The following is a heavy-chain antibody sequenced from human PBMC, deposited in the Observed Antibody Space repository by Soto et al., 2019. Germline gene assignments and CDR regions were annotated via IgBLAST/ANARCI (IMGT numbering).Heavy chain of an antibody. CDR3: ARVLRDVLSDRYYWYFDL. D-gene: IGHD3-16*02. V-gene: IGHV4-31*03. CDR2: IYYIGTS. Sequence: QVQLQESGPGLVKPSQTLSLTCTVSGASISSGGYYWGWIRQHPGKGLEWIGFIYYIGTSYYNPSHENRITLSVDTSKNPFSLNLTSVTAADTAVYYCARVLRDVLSDRYYWYFDLWGRGTLVTVSS. J-gene: IGHJ2*01. CDR1: GASISSGGYY.